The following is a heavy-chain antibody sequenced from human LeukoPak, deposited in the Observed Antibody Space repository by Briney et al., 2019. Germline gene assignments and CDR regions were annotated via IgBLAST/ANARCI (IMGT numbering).Heavy chain of an antibody. J-gene: IGHJ4*02. CDR2: ISYDGSKK. CDR1: GFTFNNYA. V-gene: IGHV3-30*01. CDR3: SRARITKQVVVNRIDY. D-gene: IGHD3-22*01. Sequence: GGSLRLSCAASGFTFNNYAMHWVRQAPGKGLEWVAVISYDGSKKYYADSVKGRFTISRDNSTNTLFLQMDSLRTENTAVYYCSRARITKQVVVNRIDYWGQGTLVTVSS.